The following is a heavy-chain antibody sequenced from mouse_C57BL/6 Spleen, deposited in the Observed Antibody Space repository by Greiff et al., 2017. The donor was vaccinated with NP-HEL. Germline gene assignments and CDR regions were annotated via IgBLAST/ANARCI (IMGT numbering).Heavy chain of an antibody. V-gene: IGHV1-64*01. CDR1: GYTFTSYW. D-gene: IGHD2-2*01. CDR2: IHPNSGST. J-gene: IGHJ2*01. CDR3: ASYGYDRPFPYFDY. Sequence: QVQLQQPGAELVKPGASVKLSCKASGYTFTSYWMHWVKQRPGQGLEWIGMIHPNSGSTNYNEKFKSKATLTVDNSSSTAYMQLSSLTSEDSAVYYCASYGYDRPFPYFDYWGQGTTLTVSS.